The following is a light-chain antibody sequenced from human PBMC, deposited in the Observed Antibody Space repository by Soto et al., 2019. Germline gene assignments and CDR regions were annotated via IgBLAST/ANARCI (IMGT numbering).Light chain of an antibody. CDR3: QQYGSSPLT. Sequence: EIVLTQSPGTLSLSPGERATLSCRASPSVSSSFLAWYQQKPGQAPRLLIYGASSRATGIPDRFSGSGSGTDFTLTISRLEPEDVAVYYCQQYGSSPLTFGGGTKVEIK. V-gene: IGKV3-20*01. CDR2: GAS. CDR1: PSVSSSF. J-gene: IGKJ4*01.